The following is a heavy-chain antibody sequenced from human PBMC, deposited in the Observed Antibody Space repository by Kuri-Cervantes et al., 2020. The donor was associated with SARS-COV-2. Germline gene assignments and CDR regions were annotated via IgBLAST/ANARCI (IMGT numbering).Heavy chain of an antibody. J-gene: IGHJ3*02. CDR3: ASQMALVVDAFDI. Sequence: GSLRLSCADSGYSISSGYYWGWIRQPPGKGLEWIGSIYHSGSTYYNPSLKSRVTISVDTSKNQFSLKLSSVTAADTAVYYCASQMALVVDAFDIWGQGTMVTVSS. CDR1: GYSISSGYY. CDR2: IYHSGST. D-gene: IGHD2-8*02. V-gene: IGHV4-38-2*01.